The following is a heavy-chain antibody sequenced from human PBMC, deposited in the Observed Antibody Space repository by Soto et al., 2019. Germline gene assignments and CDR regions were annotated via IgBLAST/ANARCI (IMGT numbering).Heavy chain of an antibody. Sequence: PGGSLRLSCAASGFTFSSYGMHWVRQAPGKGLEWVAVISYDGSNKYYADSVKGRFTISRDNSKNTLYLQMNSLRAEDTAVYYFAKFFRPNQLQAPPWFAPWGKGTLVTVPS. CDR1: GFTFSSYG. D-gene: IGHD2-2*01. CDR2: ISYDGSNK. J-gene: IGHJ5*02. V-gene: IGHV3-30*18. CDR3: AKFFRPNQLQAPPWFAP.